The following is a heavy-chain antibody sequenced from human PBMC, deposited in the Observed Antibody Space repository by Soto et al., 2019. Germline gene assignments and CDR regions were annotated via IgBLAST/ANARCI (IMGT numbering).Heavy chain of an antibody. J-gene: IGHJ4*02. V-gene: IGHV3-33*01. Sequence: QVQLVESGGGVVQPGRSLRLSCAASGFTFSSYGMHWVRQAPGKGLEWVAVIWYDGSNKYYADSVKGRFTISRDNSKNPADLQMNSLRGEDTAVYYCASITGTTAGVDYWGQGTLVTVSS. D-gene: IGHD1-7*01. CDR2: IWYDGSNK. CDR3: ASITGTTAGVDY. CDR1: GFTFSSYG.